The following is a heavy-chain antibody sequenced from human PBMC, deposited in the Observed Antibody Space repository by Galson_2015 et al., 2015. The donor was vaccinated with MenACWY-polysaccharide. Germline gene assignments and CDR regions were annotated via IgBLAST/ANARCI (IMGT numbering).Heavy chain of an antibody. D-gene: IGHD2-2*01. J-gene: IGHJ4*02. Sequence: LRLSCAASGFSFDDYAMHWVRQVPGKGLEWVSLIRGDGTRTDYADSVKGRFTISRDNSKNSLYLQMNSLRTEDTAFYYCAKASRSCSSSRCDVHYLDYWGQGTLV. CDR3: AKASRSCSSSRCDVHYLDY. CDR2: IRGDGTRT. CDR1: GFSFDDYA. V-gene: IGHV3-43*02.